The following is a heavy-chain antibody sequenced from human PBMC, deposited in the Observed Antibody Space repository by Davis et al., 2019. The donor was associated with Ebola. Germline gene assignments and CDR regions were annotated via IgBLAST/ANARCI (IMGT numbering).Heavy chain of an antibody. CDR1: GFTFSSYA. V-gene: IGHV3-23*01. CDR3: TYGTFDY. CDR2: ISGSGGST. J-gene: IGHJ4*02. D-gene: IGHD2/OR15-2a*01. Sequence: GESLKISCAASGFTFSSYAMSWVRQAPGKGLEWVSAISGSGGSTYYADSVKGRFTISRDNSKNTLYLQMNSLRAEDTAVYYCTYGTFDYWGQGTLVTVSS.